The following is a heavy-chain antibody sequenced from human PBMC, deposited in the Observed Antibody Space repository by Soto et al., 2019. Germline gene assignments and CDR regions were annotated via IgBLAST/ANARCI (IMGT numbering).Heavy chain of an antibody. J-gene: IGHJ5*02. CDR1: GYTFTSYD. V-gene: IGHV1-69*04. CDR2: IIPNSGIA. CDR3: ARAWGNRYCSSTSCYVFDP. Sequence: ASVKVSCKASGYTFTSYDINWVRQATGQGLEWMGRIIPNSGIASYAQKFQGRVTITTDKSTSTAYMELSSLRPEDTAVYYCARAWGNRYCSSTSCYVFDPWGQGTLVTVSS. D-gene: IGHD2-2*01.